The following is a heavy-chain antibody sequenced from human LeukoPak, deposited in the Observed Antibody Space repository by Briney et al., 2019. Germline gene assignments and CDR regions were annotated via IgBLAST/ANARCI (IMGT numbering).Heavy chain of an antibody. Sequence: SETLSLTCTVSGGSISSYYWSWIRQPPGKGLEWIGYIYYSGSTNYNPSLKSRVTISVDTSKNQFSLKLSSVTAADTAVYYCARHSEWLVYFDYWGQGTLVTVSS. CDR2: IYYSGST. CDR3: ARHSEWLVYFDY. J-gene: IGHJ4*02. CDR1: GGSISSYY. V-gene: IGHV4-59*01. D-gene: IGHD3-3*01.